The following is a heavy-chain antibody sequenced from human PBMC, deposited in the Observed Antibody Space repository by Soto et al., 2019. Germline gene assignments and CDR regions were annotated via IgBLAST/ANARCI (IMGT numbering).Heavy chain of an antibody. V-gene: IGHV1-69*02. J-gene: IGHJ3*02. CDR1: GGTFSRYP. CDR3: ARPAVAGTSAFDI. D-gene: IGHD6-19*01. Sequence: SVKVSCKASGGTFSRYPISCVRQAPGQGLEWMGRIIPILGIANYAQKFQGRVTITADKSTSTAYMELSSLRSEDTAVYYCARPAVAGTSAFDIWGQGTMVTVSS. CDR2: IIPILGIA.